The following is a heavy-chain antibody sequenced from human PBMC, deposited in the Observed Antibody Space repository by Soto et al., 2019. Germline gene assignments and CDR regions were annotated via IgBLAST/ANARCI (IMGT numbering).Heavy chain of an antibody. D-gene: IGHD3-3*01. V-gene: IGHV1-2*04. Sequence: QVQLVQSGAEVKKPGASVKVSCKASGYTFTGYYMHWVRQAPGQGLEWMGWINPNSGGTNYVQKFQGWVTMTRDTSISTAYMKLSRLRSDDTAMYYCARGPPSFTVFGEMLYGMDVWGQGTTVTVSS. J-gene: IGHJ6*02. CDR1: GYTFTGYY. CDR2: INPNSGGT. CDR3: ARGPPSFTVFGEMLYGMDV.